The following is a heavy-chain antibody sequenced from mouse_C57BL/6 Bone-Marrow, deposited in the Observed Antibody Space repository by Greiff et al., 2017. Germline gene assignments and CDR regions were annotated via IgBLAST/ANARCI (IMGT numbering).Heavy chain of an antibody. CDR3: AREGDYDGLFAY. V-gene: IGHV1-82*01. J-gene: IGHJ3*01. CDR1: GYAFSSSW. CDR2: IYPGDGDT. D-gene: IGHD2-4*01. Sequence: QVQLKQSGPELVKPGASVKISCKASGYAFSSSWMNWVKQRPGKGLEWIGRIYPGDGDTNYNGKFKGKATLTADKSSSTAYMQLSSLTSEDSAVYFCAREGDYDGLFAYWGQGTLVTVSA.